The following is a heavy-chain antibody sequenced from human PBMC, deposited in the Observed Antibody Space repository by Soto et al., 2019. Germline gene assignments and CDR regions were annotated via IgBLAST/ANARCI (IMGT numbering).Heavy chain of an antibody. V-gene: IGHV1-2*02. CDR1: GYTFTGYY. D-gene: IGHD2-2*02. CDR3: ARDYCSSTSCYKDYYYGMDV. J-gene: IGHJ6*02. CDR2: INPNSGGT. Sequence: GASVKVSCKASGYTFTGYYMHWVRQAPGQGLEWMGWINPNSGGTNYAQKFQGRVTMTRDTSISTAYMELSRLRSDDTAVHYCARDYCSSTSCYKDYYYGMDVWGQGTTVTVSS.